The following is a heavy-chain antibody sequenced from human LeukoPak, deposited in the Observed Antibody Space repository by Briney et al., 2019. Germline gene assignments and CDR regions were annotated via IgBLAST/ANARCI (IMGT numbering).Heavy chain of an antibody. Sequence: PGGALRLSCAACGFRFSSYEMNWVRQAPGKGLEGVSYISSSGSTIYYADSVKGRFTISRDNAKNSLYPQITSLRADDTAVYYCARYSPSGFCIDYWGQGTLVTVSS. J-gene: IGHJ4*02. CDR1: GFRFSSYE. CDR2: ISSSGSTI. V-gene: IGHV3-48*03. D-gene: IGHD3-10*01. CDR3: ARYSPSGFCIDY.